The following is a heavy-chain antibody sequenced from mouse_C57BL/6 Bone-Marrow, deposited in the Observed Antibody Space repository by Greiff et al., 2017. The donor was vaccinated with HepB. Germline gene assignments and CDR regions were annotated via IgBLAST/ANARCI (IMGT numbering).Heavy chain of an antibody. CDR1: GFTFSSYA. CDR2: ISSGGDYI. CDR3: TREGPITTVVSTRAMDY. Sequence: EVMLVESGEGLVKPGGSLKLSCAASGFTFSSYAMSWVRQTPEKRLEWVAYISSGGDYIYYADTVKGRFTISRDNARNTLYLQMSSLKSEDTAMYYCTREGPITTVVSTRAMDYWGQGTSVTVSS. J-gene: IGHJ4*01. V-gene: IGHV5-9-1*02. D-gene: IGHD1-1*01.